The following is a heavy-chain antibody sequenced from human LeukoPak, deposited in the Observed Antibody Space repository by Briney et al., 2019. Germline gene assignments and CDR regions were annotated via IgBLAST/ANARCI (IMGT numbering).Heavy chain of an antibody. CDR3: AKGEDVDTAIDY. CDR2: ISGSGGST. V-gene: IGHV3-23*01. J-gene: IGHJ4*02. CDR1: GFTFSSYA. Sequence: EGSLRLSCAASGFTFSSYAMSWVRQAPGKGLEWVSAISGSGGSTYYADSVKGRFTISRDNSKNTLYLQMNSLRAEDTAVYYCAKGEDVDTAIDYWGQGTLVTVSS. D-gene: IGHD5-18*01.